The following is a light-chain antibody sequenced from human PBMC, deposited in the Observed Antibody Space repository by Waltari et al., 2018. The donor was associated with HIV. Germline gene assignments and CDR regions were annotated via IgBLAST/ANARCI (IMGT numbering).Light chain of an antibody. CDR2: GAS. J-gene: IGKJ5*01. CDR3: QQYHHWPLT. Sequence: EIIMTQSPATLPVSPGERATLSCRASQSVSSNLAWYQQKPGQAPRLLIYGASTRATGMPARFSGSGSGTEFSLTISSLQSEDFAVYYCQQYHHWPLTFGQGTRLEIK. V-gene: IGKV3-15*01. CDR1: QSVSSN.